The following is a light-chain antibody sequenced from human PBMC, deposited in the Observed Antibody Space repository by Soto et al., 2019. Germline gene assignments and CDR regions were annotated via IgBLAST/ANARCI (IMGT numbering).Light chain of an antibody. CDR3: QQYGSSLWT. CDR1: QSVSSSY. J-gene: IGKJ1*01. V-gene: IGKV3-20*01. Sequence: EIVLTQSPGTLSLSPGERDTLSCRASQSVSSSYLAWYQQKPGQAPRLLIYGASSRATCIPDSFSGSGSGTDFTITISRLEPEDFAVYYCQQYGSSLWTVGQGTKVEIK. CDR2: GAS.